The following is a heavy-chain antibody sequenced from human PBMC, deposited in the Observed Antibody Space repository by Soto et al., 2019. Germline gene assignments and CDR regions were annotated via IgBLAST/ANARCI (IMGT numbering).Heavy chain of an antibody. J-gene: IGHJ6*02. CDR1: GYSFTSYW. Sequence: GESLKISCNGSGYSFTSYWISWVRQMPGKGLEWMGRIDPSDSYTNYSPSFQGHVTISADKSISTAYLQWSSLKASDTAMYYCARHLWLTPFLNGMDVWGQGTTVTVSS. V-gene: IGHV5-10-1*01. D-gene: IGHD3-3*02. CDR2: IDPSDSYT. CDR3: ARHLWLTPFLNGMDV.